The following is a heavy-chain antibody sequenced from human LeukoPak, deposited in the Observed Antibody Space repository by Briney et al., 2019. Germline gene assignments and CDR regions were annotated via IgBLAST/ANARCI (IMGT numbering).Heavy chain of an antibody. CDR1: GFTFSSHA. V-gene: IGHV3-23*01. CDR2: ISGSGGST. CDR3: AKDLGSRSGFYGDYLNY. D-gene: IGHD4-17*01. Sequence: GGSLRLSCVASGFTFSSHAMSWVRHAPGEGLEWVSAISGSGGSTYYADSVKGRFTISRDNSKNTLYLQMNSLRAEDTAVYYCAKDLGSRSGFYGDYLNYWGQGTLVTASS. J-gene: IGHJ4*02.